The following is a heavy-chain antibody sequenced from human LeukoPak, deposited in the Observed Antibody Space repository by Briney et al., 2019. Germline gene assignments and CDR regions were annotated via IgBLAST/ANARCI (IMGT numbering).Heavy chain of an antibody. CDR2: TYYTGST. V-gene: IGHV4-59*01. CDR3: ARSGYCSSTSCYDY. CDR1: GGSISNYY. Sequence: SETLSLTCTVSGGSISNYYWSWIRQPPGKGLEWIGYTYYTGSTNYNPSLKSRVTISVDTSKNQLSLKLSSVTAADTAVYYCARSGYCSSTSCYDYWGQGTLVTLSS. D-gene: IGHD2-2*01. J-gene: IGHJ4*02.